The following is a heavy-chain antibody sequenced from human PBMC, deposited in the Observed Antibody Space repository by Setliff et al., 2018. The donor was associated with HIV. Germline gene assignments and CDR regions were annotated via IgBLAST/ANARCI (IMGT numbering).Heavy chain of an antibody. CDR3: ARGRSQSIVARQDGVYYYYYMDV. CDR1: GFTFSSYA. Sequence: GGSLRLSCAASGFTFSSYAMSWVRQAPGKGLEWVSAISGSGGSTYYADSVKGRFTISRDNSKNTLYLQMNSLRAEDTAVYYYARGRSQSIVARQDGVYYYYYMDVWGKGTTVTVS. D-gene: IGHD6-6*01. J-gene: IGHJ6*03. CDR2: ISGSGGST. V-gene: IGHV3-23*01.